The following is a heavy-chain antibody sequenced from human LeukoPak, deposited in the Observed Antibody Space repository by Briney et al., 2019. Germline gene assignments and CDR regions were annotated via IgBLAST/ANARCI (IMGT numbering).Heavy chain of an antibody. J-gene: IGHJ5*02. CDR2: INARGDT. Sequence: PSETLSLTCAVYGWSFNDYYWNWIRHPPGKGLEWIGEINARGDTKFNPSLKSRVTISVDTSKNQFSLRLTSMIAADTAVYYCARGQVPAARGYNWFDPWGQGTLVTVSS. V-gene: IGHV4-34*01. CDR3: ARGQVPAARGYNWFDP. D-gene: IGHD2-2*01. CDR1: GWSFNDYY.